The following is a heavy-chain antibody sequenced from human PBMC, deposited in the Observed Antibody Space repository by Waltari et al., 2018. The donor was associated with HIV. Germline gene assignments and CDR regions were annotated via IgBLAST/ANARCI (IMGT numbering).Heavy chain of an antibody. J-gene: IGHJ2*01. CDR1: GGSITSGSYY. D-gene: IGHD3-10*01. CDR2: VYTSGNT. V-gene: IGHV4-61*02. Sequence: VSGGSITSGSYYWSWIRQPAGKEMEWIGRVYTSGNTDYNPSLRSRVTLSVDTPNNQFSLKLSSLTAADTAVYYCARALDYYESGSFPWWFFDLWGRGTLVTVSS. CDR3: ARALDYYESGSFPWWFFDL.